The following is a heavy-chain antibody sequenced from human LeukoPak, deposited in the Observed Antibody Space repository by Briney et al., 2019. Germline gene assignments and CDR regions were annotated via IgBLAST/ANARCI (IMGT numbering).Heavy chain of an antibody. V-gene: IGHV4-39*01. D-gene: IGHD5-18*01. CDR3: VSPRGFSYGYFDY. CDR2: IYYSKNT. Sequence: PSETLSLTCSVSGASISSSGYYWGWVRQTPGKGLEWIGSIYYSKNTYYNPSLKSRVTISADTSKNQFSLTLGSVSATDTAVYYCVSPRGFSYGYFDYWGQGTLVTVSS. CDR1: GASISSSGYY. J-gene: IGHJ4*02.